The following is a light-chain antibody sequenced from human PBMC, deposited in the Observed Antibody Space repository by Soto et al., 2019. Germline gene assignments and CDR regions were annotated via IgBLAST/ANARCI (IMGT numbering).Light chain of an antibody. J-gene: IGKJ4*01. CDR3: QQRYNWPRVT. CDR2: DAS. CDR1: QSVSSY. V-gene: IGKV3-11*01. Sequence: EVVMTQSPATLSLSPGERATLSCRASQSVSSYLAWYQRKPGQAPRLLIYDASNRAPGIPARFSGSGSGTDFTLTISSLEPEDFAVYYCQQRYNWPRVTFGGGTKVVIK.